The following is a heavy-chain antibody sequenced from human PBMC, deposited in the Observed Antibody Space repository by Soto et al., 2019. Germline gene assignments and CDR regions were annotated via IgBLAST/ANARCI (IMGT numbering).Heavy chain of an antibody. V-gene: IGHV4-59*08. J-gene: IGHJ5*02. Sequence: SETLSLTCTVSGDSISSYYWSWIRQPPGKGLEWIGYIYYSGSTNYNPSLKSRVTISVDTSKNQFSLKLSSVTAADTAVYYCASAPNWNWGWFDPWGQGTLVTVLL. CDR2: IYYSGST. D-gene: IGHD1-7*01. CDR3: ASAPNWNWGWFDP. CDR1: GDSISSYY.